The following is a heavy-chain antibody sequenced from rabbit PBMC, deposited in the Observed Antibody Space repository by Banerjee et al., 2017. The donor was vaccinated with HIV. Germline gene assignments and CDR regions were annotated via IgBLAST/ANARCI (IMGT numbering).Heavy chain of an antibody. J-gene: IGHJ6*01. CDR1: GFTFSSNYW. V-gene: IGHV1S45*01. Sequence: QEQLEESGGDLVKPEGSLTLTCKASGFTFSSNYWSCWVRQAPGKGLELIACINTGSSGSTYYASWAKGRFTISKTSSTVDLKMTSLTAADTATYFCAKCNNWYYGMDLWGQGTLVTVS. D-gene: IGHD3-3*01. CDR2: INTGSSGST. CDR3: AKCNNWYYGMDL.